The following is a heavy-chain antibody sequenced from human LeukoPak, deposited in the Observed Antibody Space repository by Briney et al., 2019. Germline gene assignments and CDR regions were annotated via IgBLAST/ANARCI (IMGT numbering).Heavy chain of an antibody. J-gene: IGHJ4*02. CDR3: ACPLTWQGVSLRY. V-gene: IGHV1-18*01. Sequence: ASVKDSCKDPGYTFTTYGISGVRQAPGQGLEWMGWITTYSGNTYYAQKLQGRVTMTTDTSTSTAYMELRSLRSYDTGVYYCACPLTWQGVSLRYWGQGTLVAVSS. CDR2: ITTYSGNT. CDR1: GYTFTTYG. D-gene: IGHD3-16*01.